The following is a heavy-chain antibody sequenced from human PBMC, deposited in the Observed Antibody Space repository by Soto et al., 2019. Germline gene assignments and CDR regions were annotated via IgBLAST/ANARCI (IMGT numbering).Heavy chain of an antibody. V-gene: IGHV4-59*08. CDR1: GDSISSSY. D-gene: IGHD5-12*01. CDR3: ARQGLSGYDGGNWFDP. J-gene: IGHJ5*02. CDR2: IYYSGSA. Sequence: PSETLSLTCTVTGDSISSSYWSWIRQPPGKGLEWIGHIYYSGSANYNPSLKGRVTISIDTSAIQFSLKLTSVSAADTAVYYCARQGLSGYDGGNWFDPWGQGTLVTVSS.